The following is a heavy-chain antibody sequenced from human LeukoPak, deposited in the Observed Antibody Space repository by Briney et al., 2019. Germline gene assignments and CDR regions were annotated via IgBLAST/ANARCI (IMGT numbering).Heavy chain of an antibody. Sequence: PGGSLRLSCAASGFTFSSYDMHWVRQATGKGLEWVSGIGTAGDTYYGGSVKGRFTISRENVKNSLYLQMNSLRAGDTAVYYCARGSRENWYFDLWGRGTLVTVSS. CDR3: ARGSRENWYFDL. CDR2: IGTAGDT. J-gene: IGHJ2*01. V-gene: IGHV3-13*04. CDR1: GFTFSSYD.